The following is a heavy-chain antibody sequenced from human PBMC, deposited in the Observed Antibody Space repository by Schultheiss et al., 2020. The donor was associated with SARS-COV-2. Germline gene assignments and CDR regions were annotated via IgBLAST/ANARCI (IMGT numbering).Heavy chain of an antibody. V-gene: IGHV3-23*01. CDR1: GFTFSSYA. CDR3: ARLYSNSCY. D-gene: IGHD6-13*01. CDR2: MSGSTIRT. J-gene: IGHJ4*02. Sequence: GGSLRLSCAASGFTFSSYAMSWVRQSPGKGLECVSAMSGSTIRTYYADSVRGRFTISRDNSKSTLYLQMNSLRAEDTAIYYCARLYSNSCYWGPGTLVTVSS.